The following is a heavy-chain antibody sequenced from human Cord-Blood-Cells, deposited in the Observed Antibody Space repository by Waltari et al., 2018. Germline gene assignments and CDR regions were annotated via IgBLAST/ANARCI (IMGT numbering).Heavy chain of an antibody. V-gene: IGHV4-34*01. J-gene: IGHJ5*02. CDR1: VGSFSVYY. Sequence: QLQLQQWGAGLLKPSETLSLTCAVYVGSFSVYYWSWIRTPPGKGLEWIGEINHSGSTNYNPSLKSRVTISVDTSKNQFSLKLSSVTAADTAVYYCARGTSYYGSGSYYNWFDPWGQGTLVTVSS. CDR3: ARGTSYYGSGSYYNWFDP. D-gene: IGHD3-10*01. CDR2: INHSGST.